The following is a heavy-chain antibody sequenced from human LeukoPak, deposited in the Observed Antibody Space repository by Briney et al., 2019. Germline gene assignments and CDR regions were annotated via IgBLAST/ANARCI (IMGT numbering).Heavy chain of an antibody. Sequence: GGSLRLSCAVSGFTFSSYAMSWVRRAPGKGLEWVSAISGSGDSTSYADSVKGRFSVSRDNSKNTLYLQMNSLRAEDTALYFCARNVSSGWYVDYWGQGTLVTVSS. CDR3: ARNVSSGWYVDY. D-gene: IGHD6-19*01. J-gene: IGHJ4*02. V-gene: IGHV3-23*01. CDR1: GFTFSSYA. CDR2: ISGSGDST.